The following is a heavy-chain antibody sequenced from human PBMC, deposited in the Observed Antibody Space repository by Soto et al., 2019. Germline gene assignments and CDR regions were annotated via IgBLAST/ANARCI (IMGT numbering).Heavy chain of an antibody. CDR3: ATSPVPTPSFSMDG. D-gene: IGHD2-2*01. CDR1: GYSFSSYW. V-gene: IGHV5-51*01. J-gene: IGHJ6*02. Sequence: PGESLKISCKASGYSFSSYWIAWVRQMPGKGLEWMGIIYPADSDIRYSESSECHVTISVDKSISTAYLQWSSLKASDTAIYYCATSPVPTPSFSMDGWGQGTKVTV. CDR2: IYPADSDI.